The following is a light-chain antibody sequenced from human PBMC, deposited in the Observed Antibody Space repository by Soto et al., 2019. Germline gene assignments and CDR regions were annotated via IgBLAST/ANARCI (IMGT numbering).Light chain of an antibody. CDR1: SGSVSISDY. CDR3: MLYVGSGTVV. V-gene: IGLV8-61*01. CDR2: NTN. J-gene: IGLJ2*01. Sequence: QTVVTQEPSSSVSPGGTVTLTCGLKSGSVSISDYPSWYQQTPGQAPRTLIYNTNLRSSGVPGRFSGSILGNKAALTITGAQADDESDYYCMLYVGSGTVVFGGGTKLTVL.